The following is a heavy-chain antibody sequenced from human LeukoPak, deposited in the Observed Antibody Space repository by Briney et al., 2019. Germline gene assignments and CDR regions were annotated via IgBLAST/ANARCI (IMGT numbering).Heavy chain of an antibody. CDR2: IWYDGSKK. V-gene: IGHV3-33*01. D-gene: IGHD1-26*01. J-gene: IGHJ4*02. CDR3: ARDGGTYPNFLLDS. Sequence: GGSLRLSCAASGFTFSSYGMHWVRQAPGKGLEWVAVIWYDGSKKYYADSVKGRFIVSRDDSKNTLYLQMNSLRAEDTAVYYCARDGGTYPNFLLDSWGQGTLVTVSS. CDR1: GFTFSSYG.